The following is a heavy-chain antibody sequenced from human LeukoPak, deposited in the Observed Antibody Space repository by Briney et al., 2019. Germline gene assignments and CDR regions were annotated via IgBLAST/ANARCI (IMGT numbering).Heavy chain of an antibody. CDR3: AREGRDPDPPCYYYGMDV. J-gene: IGHJ6*02. CDR2: IKQDGSEK. Sequence: GGSLRLSCAASGFTFSSYWMNWVRQAPGKGLEWVANIKQDGSEKYYVDSVKGRFTISRDNAKNSLYLQMGSLRAEDTAVYYCAREGRDPDPPCYYYGMDVWGQGTTVTVSS. D-gene: IGHD2-21*02. CDR1: GFTFSSYW. V-gene: IGHV3-7*03.